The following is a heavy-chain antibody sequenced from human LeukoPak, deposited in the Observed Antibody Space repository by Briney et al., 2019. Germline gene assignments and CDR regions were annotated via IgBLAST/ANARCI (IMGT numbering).Heavy chain of an antibody. CDR3: ASGVFSMSGFDI. D-gene: IGHD3-3*01. CDR1: GFTFSSYA. CDR2: ISGSGGST. V-gene: IGHV3-23*01. J-gene: IGHJ3*02. Sequence: AGGSLRLSCAASGFTFSSYAMSWVRQAPGKGLEWVSAISGSGGSTYYADSVKGRFTISRDNSKNTLYLQMNSLRAEDTAVYYCASGVFSMSGFDIWGQGTMVTVSS.